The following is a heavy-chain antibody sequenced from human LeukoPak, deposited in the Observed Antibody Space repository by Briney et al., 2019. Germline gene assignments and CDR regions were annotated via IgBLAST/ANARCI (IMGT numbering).Heavy chain of an antibody. V-gene: IGHV4-34*01. CDR3: ARQTGSGLFILP. D-gene: IGHD3/OR15-3a*01. CDR2: INHIGIT. J-gene: IGHJ4*02. CDR1: GGSFSGYY. Sequence: PSETLSLTCAVHGGSFSGYYWSWIRQPPGKGLEWIGEINHIGITNYNPSLKSRVTISVDTSKNQFSLKLSSVTAADTAVYFCARQTGSGLFILPGGQGTLVTVSS.